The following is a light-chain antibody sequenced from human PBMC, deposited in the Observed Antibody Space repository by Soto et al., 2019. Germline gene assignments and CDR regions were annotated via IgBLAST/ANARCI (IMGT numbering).Light chain of an antibody. V-gene: IGKV3-20*01. Sequence: IVLPQSPGTLSLSPGDRATLSCRGNQSVSASFFAWHQHKPGQAPRLLIYGASTRATGIPDRFSGSRSGTDFTLTISRLEPEDLAVYYCHQYGPSPGWTFGQGTKVEIK. CDR1: QSVSASF. CDR3: HQYGPSPGWT. J-gene: IGKJ1*01. CDR2: GAS.